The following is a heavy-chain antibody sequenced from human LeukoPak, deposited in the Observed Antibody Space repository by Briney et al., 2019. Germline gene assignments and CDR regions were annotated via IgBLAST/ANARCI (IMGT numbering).Heavy chain of an antibody. Sequence: GGSLRLSCAASGFTFSSYAMRWVRQAPGKGLEWVSAISGSGGSTYYADSVKGRFTISRDNSKNTLYLQMNSLRAEDTAVYYCAKVWYYYDTRALDYWDQGTLVTVSS. CDR3: AKVWYYYDTRALDY. J-gene: IGHJ4*02. CDR2: ISGSGGST. V-gene: IGHV3-23*01. D-gene: IGHD3-22*01. CDR1: GFTFSSYA.